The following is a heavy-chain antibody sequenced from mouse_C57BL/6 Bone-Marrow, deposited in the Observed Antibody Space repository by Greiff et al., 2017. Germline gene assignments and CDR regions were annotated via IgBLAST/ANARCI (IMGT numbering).Heavy chain of an antibody. CDR2: IHPNSGST. V-gene: IGHV1-64*01. CDR1: GYTFTSYW. J-gene: IGHJ3*01. CDR3: AGGLLRGWFAY. Sequence: QVQLQQPGAELVKPGASVKLSCKASGYTFTSYWMHWVKQRPGQGLEWIGMIHPNSGSTNYNEKFKSKATLTVAKSSSTAYMQLSSLTSEDSAVYYCAGGLLRGWFAYWGQGTLVTVSA. D-gene: IGHD2-3*01.